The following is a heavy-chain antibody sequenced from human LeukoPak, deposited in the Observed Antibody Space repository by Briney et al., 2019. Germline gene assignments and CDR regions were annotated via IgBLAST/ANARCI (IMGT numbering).Heavy chain of an antibody. CDR3: PRGRLRSGNFYYMDV. D-gene: IGHD3-3*01. Sequence: PSETLSLTCTVSGGSISSYYWSWIRQPPGKGLEWIGYIYYSGSTNYNPSLKSRVTISVDTSKNQFSLKLSSVTAADTAVYYCPRGRLRSGNFYYMDVWGKGPTVTVSS. J-gene: IGHJ6*03. CDR2: IYYSGST. CDR1: GGSISSYY. V-gene: IGHV4-59*12.